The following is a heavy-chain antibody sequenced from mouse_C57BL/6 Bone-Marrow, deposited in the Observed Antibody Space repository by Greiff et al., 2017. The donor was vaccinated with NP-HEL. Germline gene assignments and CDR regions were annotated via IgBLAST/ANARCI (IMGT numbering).Heavy chain of an antibody. D-gene: IGHD1-3*01. CDR3: AKSLSS. CDR2: IYPRSGYT. Sequence: QVQLQQSGAELARPGASVKLSCTASGYTFTSYGISWVKQRTGQGLEWIGEIYPRSGYTYYNEKFKGKATLPADKSSSTAYMELRSLAAEDSAVYSGAKSLSSWGRGTAVTVSS. J-gene: IGHJ4*01. V-gene: IGHV1-81*01. CDR1: GYTFTSYG.